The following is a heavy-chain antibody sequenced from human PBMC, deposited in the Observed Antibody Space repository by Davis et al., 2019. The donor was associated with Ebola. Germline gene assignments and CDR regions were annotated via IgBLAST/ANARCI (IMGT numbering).Heavy chain of an antibody. CDR3: SRELGYCSGGSCRFDFDY. CDR1: GGSISTDY. CDR2: ISYSGST. D-gene: IGHD2-15*01. V-gene: IGHV4-59*01. Sequence: SETLSLTCTVSGGSISTDYWSWIRQPPGKGLEWIGYISYSGSTNYSPSLKSRVSLFLDTSRNQFSLRLNSVTAADTAVYYCSRELGYCSGGSCRFDFDYWGQGILVTVSS. J-gene: IGHJ4*02.